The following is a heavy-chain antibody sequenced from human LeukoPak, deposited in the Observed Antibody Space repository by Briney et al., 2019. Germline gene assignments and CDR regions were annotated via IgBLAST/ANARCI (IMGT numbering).Heavy chain of an antibody. J-gene: IGHJ1*01. CDR3: AGEGGYSSSWYWYFQH. Sequence: ASVNVSCKASGYTFTGYHMHWVRPAPGQGLEWMGWINPNSGGTNYAQKFRGGVTMTRDTSISTAYMELSRLRSDDTAVYYCAGEGGYSSSWYWYFQHGGQGTLVTVSS. CDR2: INPNSGGT. D-gene: IGHD6-13*01. V-gene: IGHV1-2*02. CDR1: GYTFTGYH.